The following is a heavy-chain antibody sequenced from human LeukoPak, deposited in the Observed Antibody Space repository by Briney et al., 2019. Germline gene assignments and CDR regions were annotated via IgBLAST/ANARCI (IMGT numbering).Heavy chain of an antibody. V-gene: IGHV1-69*13. J-gene: IGHJ4*02. Sequence: SVKVSCKASGGTFNSYAISWVRQAPGQGLEWMGGILPIFGTANYAQKSQGRVTITADESTSTTYMELSSLRSEDTAVYYCAREERWLQSGIAYWGQGTLVTVSS. CDR2: ILPIFGTA. D-gene: IGHD5-24*01. CDR3: AREERWLQSGIAY. CDR1: GGTFNSYA.